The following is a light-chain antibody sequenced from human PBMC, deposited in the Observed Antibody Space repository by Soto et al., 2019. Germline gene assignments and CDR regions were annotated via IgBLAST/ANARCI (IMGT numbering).Light chain of an antibody. CDR3: SLHAGSIAV. J-gene: IGLJ2*01. Sequence: QSALTQPPSASGSLGQSVTISCAGTSNDIGGYNYVSWYQQLPCRAPQLIIYDVTKRPSGVSDRFSGSKSGNTASLTVSGLQAEDESDYYCSLHAGSIAVFGGGTKLTVL. CDR2: DVT. V-gene: IGLV2-8*01. CDR1: SNDIGGYNY.